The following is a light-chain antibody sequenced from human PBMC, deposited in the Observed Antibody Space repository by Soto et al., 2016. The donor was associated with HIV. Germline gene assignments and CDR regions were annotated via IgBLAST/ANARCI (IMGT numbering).Light chain of an antibody. CDR1: NLGNKY. CDR3: QSYDTSTAVVV. V-gene: IGLV3-1*01. J-gene: IGLJ2*01. CDR2: QDK. Sequence: SYDLTQPPSVSVSPGQTTSITRSGYNLGNKYVHWYQQRPGQSPVLVIYQDKKRPLGIPERFSASMSGNTATLSITGTQAMDEADYYCQSYDTSTAVVVFGGGTKADRP.